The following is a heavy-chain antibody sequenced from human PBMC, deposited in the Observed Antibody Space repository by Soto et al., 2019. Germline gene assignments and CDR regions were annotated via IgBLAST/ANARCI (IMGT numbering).Heavy chain of an antibody. V-gene: IGHV4-59*01. J-gene: IGHJ4*02. CDR1: GGSISSYY. CDR2: IYYSGST. D-gene: IGHD6-19*01. CDR3: ARVGGGWYEDY. Sequence: QVQLQESGPGLVKPSETLSLTCTVSGGSISSYYWSWIRQPPGKGLEWIGYIYYSGSTNYNPSLKSRVTISVGTSKNQFPRKLSSVTAADTAVYYCARVGGGWYEDYWGQGTLVTVS.